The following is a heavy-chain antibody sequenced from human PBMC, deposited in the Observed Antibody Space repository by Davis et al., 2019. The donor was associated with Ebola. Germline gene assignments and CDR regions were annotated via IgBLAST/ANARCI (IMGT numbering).Heavy chain of an antibody. CDR3: ARHLLSSNYFYGVDV. D-gene: IGHD3-16*02. CDR2: IYPGDSDT. Sequence: GESLKISCNASGYSFTNYWIGWVRQVPGKGLEWMGIIYPGDSDTRYSPSFQGQVTISADKSINTTYLQWSSLKASDTAIYYCARHLLSSNYFYGVDVWGQGTTVTVSS. CDR1: GYSFTNYW. V-gene: IGHV5-51*01. J-gene: IGHJ6*02.